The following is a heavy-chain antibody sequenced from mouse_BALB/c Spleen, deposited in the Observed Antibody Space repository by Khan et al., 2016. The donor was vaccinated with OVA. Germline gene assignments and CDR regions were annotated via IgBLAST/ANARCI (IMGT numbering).Heavy chain of an antibody. CDR3: ARDGAYYRNDGWFAY. CDR1: GYTFTSYT. D-gene: IGHD2-14*01. V-gene: IGHV1-4*01. Sequence: VQLQQSAAELARPGASVKMSCKASGYTFTSYTIHWIKQRPGQGLEWIGYINPSSGYTNYNQKFKGKATLTADKSSTTAYMQLSSLTSDDSAVXYCARDGAYYRNDGWFAYWGQGTLVTVSA. CDR2: INPSSGYT. J-gene: IGHJ3*01.